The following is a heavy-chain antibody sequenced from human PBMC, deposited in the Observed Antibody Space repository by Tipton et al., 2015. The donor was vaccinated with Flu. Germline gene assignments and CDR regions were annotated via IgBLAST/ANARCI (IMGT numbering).Heavy chain of an antibody. CDR2: IYYSGST. J-gene: IGHJ3*02. V-gene: IGHV4-39*07. D-gene: IGHD3-16*01. CDR3: VRDGGELLRYAFDI. Sequence: GLVKPSETLSLTCTVSGGSINSTTHYWGWVRQPPGKGLEWIGTIYYSGSTYYNPSLKSRATISIDKSKKQFSLKLRSVTAADTAVYYCVRDGGELLRYAFDIWGQGTTVTVSS. CDR1: GGSINSTTHY.